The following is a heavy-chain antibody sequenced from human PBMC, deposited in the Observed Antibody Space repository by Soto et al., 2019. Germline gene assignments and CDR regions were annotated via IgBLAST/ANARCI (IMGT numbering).Heavy chain of an antibody. V-gene: IGHV1-24*01. D-gene: IGHD3-3*01. CDR2: FDPEDGET. Sequence: ASVKVSCKVSGYTLTELSMHWVRQAPGKGLEWMGGFDPEDGETIYAQKFQGRVTMTEDTSTDTAYMELSSLRSEDTAVYHCATLSNDFWSGPNNWFDPWGQGTLVTVSS. CDR1: GYTLTELS. J-gene: IGHJ5*02. CDR3: ATLSNDFWSGPNNWFDP.